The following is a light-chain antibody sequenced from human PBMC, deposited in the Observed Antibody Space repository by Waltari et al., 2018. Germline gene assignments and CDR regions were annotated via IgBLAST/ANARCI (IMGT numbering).Light chain of an antibody. CDR1: QSISSY. J-gene: IGKJ4*01. CDR3: QQSYSTPPT. CDR2: DAS. Sequence: DIQMTQSPSSLSASLGDRVNITCRASQSISSYLNWYQQKPGKAPKLLIYDASSLQSGVPSRFSGSGSGTDFTLTISSLQPEDFATYYCQQSYSTPPTFGGGTKVEIK. V-gene: IGKV1-39*01.